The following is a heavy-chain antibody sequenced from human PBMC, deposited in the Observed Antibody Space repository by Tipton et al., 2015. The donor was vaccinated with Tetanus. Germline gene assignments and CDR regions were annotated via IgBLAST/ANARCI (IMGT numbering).Heavy chain of an antibody. J-gene: IGHJ4*01. CDR1: GVSIRSSSYF. CDR2: IYYTGSS. V-gene: IGHV4-61*05. Sequence: TLSLTCAVSGVSIRSSSYFWGWIRQPPGKGLEWIGHIYYTGSSHYNPYVDSRVTISVDKSKNQFYLNLRSVIKADTAVYYCARANNDYPKKGPFDYWGQGILVIVSS. CDR3: ARANNDYPKKGPFDY. D-gene: IGHD5-12*01.